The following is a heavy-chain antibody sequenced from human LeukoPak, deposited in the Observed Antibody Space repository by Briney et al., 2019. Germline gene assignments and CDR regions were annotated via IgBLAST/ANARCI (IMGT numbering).Heavy chain of an antibody. D-gene: IGHD6-19*01. CDR3: ARGTWYSSGCYFDY. CDR1: GGTFSSYA. Sequence: SVKVSCKASGGTFSSYAISWVRQAPGQGLEWMGGIIPIFGTANYAQKFQGRVTITTDESTSAAYMELSSLRSEDTAVYYCARGTWYSSGCYFDYWGQGTLVTVSS. J-gene: IGHJ4*02. CDR2: IIPIFGTA. V-gene: IGHV1-69*05.